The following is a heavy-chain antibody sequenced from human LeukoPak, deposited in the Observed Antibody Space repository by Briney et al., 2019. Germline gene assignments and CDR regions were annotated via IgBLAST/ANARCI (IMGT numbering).Heavy chain of an antibody. V-gene: IGHV4-59*01. J-gene: IGHJ5*02. D-gene: IGHD2-8*01. Sequence: PSETLSLTCTVSGGSISSYYWSWIRQPPGKGLEWIGYIYYSGSTNYNPSLKSRVTISVDTSKNQFSLKLSSVTAADTVVYYCARDPEYCTNGVCYHWFDPWGQGTLVTVSS. CDR2: IYYSGST. CDR3: ARDPEYCTNGVCYHWFDP. CDR1: GGSISSYY.